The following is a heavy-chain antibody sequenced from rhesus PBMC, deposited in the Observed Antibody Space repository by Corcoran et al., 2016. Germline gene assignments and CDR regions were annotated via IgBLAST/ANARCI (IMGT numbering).Heavy chain of an antibody. CDR3: ARDYDSGFDY. Sequence: EVQLVESGGGLVQPGGSLRLSCAASGFTFSSYGMHWVRQAPGKGLEWVAVISYDGSKKYYAYSVKDRFTISRDNSKNMLYLKMNNLKLEDTAVYYCARDYDSGFDYWGQGVLVTVSS. D-gene: IGHD3-28*01. V-gene: IGHV3-54*02. CDR1: GFTFSSYG. J-gene: IGHJ4*01. CDR2: ISYDGSKK.